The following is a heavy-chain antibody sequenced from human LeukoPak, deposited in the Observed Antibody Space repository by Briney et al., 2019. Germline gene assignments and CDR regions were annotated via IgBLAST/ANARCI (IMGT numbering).Heavy chain of an antibody. J-gene: IGHJ4*02. V-gene: IGHV1-69*04. Sequence: SVKVSCKASGGTFSSYAISWVRQAPGQGLEWMGRIIPILGIANYAQKLQGRVTMTTDTSTSTAYMELRSLRSDDTAVYYCAREMFFYPLDYWGQGTLVTVSS. CDR3: AREMFFYPLDY. CDR2: IIPILGIA. D-gene: IGHD3-10*02. CDR1: GGTFSSYA.